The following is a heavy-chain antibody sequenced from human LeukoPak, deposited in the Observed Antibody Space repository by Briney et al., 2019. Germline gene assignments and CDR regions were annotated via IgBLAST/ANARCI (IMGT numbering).Heavy chain of an antibody. CDR1: GYTFTSYY. J-gene: IGHJ6*02. CDR2: INPSGGST. CDR3: ARDSSSWTSYYYYGMDV. V-gene: IGHV1-46*01. D-gene: IGHD6-13*01. Sequence: ASVKVSCKASGYTFTSYYMHWVRQAPGQGLEWMGIINPSGGSTSYAQKFQGRVTMTRDTSTSTVYMELSSLRSEDTAVYYCARDSSSWTSYYYYGMDVWGQGTTVTVSS.